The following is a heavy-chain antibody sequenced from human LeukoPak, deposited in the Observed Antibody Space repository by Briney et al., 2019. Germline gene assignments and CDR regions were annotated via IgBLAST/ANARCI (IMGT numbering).Heavy chain of an antibody. V-gene: IGHV1-18*01. D-gene: IGHD2-2*01. CDR3: ASWAGYCSTNNCYATSLDY. J-gene: IGHJ4*02. CDR2: ISAYKINT. CDR1: GYTFSNYG. Sequence: ASVKVSCKASGYTFSNYGISWMRQAPGQGLEWRGWISAYKINTNLAQKFQGTVTMTTDTSTSTAYMELRSLRSDDTAVYYCASWAGYCSTNNCYATSLDYWGQGTLVTVSA.